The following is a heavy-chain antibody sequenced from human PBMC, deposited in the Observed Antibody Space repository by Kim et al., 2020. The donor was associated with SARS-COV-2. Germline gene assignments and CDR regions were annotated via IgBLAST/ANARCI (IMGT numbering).Heavy chain of an antibody. CDR3: AKDRGVGAVAGTLFDY. CDR1: GFTFSSYG. V-gene: IGHV3-30*18. D-gene: IGHD6-19*01. J-gene: IGHJ4*02. CDR2: ISYDGSNK. Sequence: GGSLRLSCAASGFTFSSYGMHWVRQAPGKGLEWVAVISYDGSNKYYADSVKGRFIISRDNYKNTLYLQMNRLRAEDTAVYYCAKDRGVGAVAGTLFDYCGRGSLVAVSS.